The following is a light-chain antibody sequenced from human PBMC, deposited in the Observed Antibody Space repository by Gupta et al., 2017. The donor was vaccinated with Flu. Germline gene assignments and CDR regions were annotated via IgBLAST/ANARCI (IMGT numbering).Light chain of an antibody. CDR3: QTWGTGSHAV. V-gene: IGLV4-69*01. Sequence: QLVLTQSPSASASLGASVKLTCTLSSGHSSYAIAWHQQQPEKGPRYLMKLNSDGSHSKGDGIPDRFSGSSSGAERYLTISSLQSEDEADYYCQTWGTGSHAVFGGGTKLTVL. J-gene: IGLJ3*02. CDR2: LNSDGSH. CDR1: SGHSSYA.